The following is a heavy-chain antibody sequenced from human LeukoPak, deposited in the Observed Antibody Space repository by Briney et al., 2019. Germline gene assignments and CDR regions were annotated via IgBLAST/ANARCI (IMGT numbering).Heavy chain of an antibody. J-gene: IGHJ4*02. V-gene: IGHV3-23*01. Sequence: GGSLRLSCAASGFTFSNYGMNWVRQAPGKGLEWVTAISANGGNTYYADSVKGRFTISRDNSKDTLSLQMNSLRAEDTAVYYCARVMRGADSSGYYGYYFDYWGQGTLVTVSS. CDR3: ARVMRGADSSGYYGYYFDY. CDR2: ISANGGNT. CDR1: GFTFSNYG. D-gene: IGHD3-22*01.